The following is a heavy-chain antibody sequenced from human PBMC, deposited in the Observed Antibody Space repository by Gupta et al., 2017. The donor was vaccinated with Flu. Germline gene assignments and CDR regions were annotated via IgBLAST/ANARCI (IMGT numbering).Heavy chain of an antibody. CDR3: ASNMGSTYYYDSSGSNYFDY. CDR2: ISGSGGRT. D-gene: IGHD3-22*01. CDR1: GFTFSSYA. V-gene: IGHV3-23*01. J-gene: IGHJ4*02. Sequence: SGGSLRLSCAASGFTFSSYAMSWVRQAPGKGLEWVSDISGSGGRTYYADSVKGRFTISRDNSKNTLYLQMNSLRAEDTAVYYCASNMGSTYYYDSSGSNYFDYWGQGTLVTVAS.